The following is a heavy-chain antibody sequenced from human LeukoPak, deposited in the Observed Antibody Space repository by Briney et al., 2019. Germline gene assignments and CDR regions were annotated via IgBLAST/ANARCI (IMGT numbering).Heavy chain of an antibody. J-gene: IGHJ4*02. CDR2: FDPEDGET. D-gene: IGHD3-22*01. CDR3: ATLYYDSSGYYFDY. V-gene: IGHV1-24*01. Sequence: ASVKVSCKVSGYTLTELSMHRVRQAPGKGLEWMGGFDPEDGETIYAQKFQGRVTMTEDTSTDTAYMELSSLRSEDTAVYYCATLYYDSSGYYFDYWGQGTLVTVSS. CDR1: GYTLTELS.